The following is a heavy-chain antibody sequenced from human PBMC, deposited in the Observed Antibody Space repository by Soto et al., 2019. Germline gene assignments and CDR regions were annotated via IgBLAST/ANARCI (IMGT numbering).Heavy chain of an antibody. CDR2: IIPILGIA. CDR3: GRASGGCSSTSCYAFDY. CDR1: GGTFSSYT. J-gene: IGHJ4*02. D-gene: IGHD2-2*01. Sequence: ASVKVSCKASGGTFSSYTISWVRQAPGQGLEWMGRIIPILGIANYAQKFQGRVTITADKSTSTAYMELSSRRSEDTAVYYCGRASGGCSSTSCYAFDYWGQGTLVTVSS. V-gene: IGHV1-69*02.